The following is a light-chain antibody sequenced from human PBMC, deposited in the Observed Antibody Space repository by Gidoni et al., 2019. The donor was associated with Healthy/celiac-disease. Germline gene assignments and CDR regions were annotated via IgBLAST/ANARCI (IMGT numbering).Light chain of an antibody. V-gene: IGKV3D-15*01. CDR1: QSVSSN. J-gene: IGKJ4*01. CDR2: GAP. Sequence: EMVMTQSPATLSVSPGERATLSCRASQSVSSNLAWYHQKPGQAPRLLIYGAPTRATGIPARFSGSGSWTEFTLTISSLQSEDFAVYYCQQYNNCPLTFXGXTKVEIK. CDR3: QQYNNCPLT.